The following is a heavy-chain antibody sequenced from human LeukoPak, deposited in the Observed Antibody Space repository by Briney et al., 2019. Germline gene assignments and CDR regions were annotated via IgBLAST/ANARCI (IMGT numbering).Heavy chain of an antibody. V-gene: IGHV4-39*01. J-gene: IGHJ4*02. CDR1: GGSISSSSYY. CDR2: IYYSGST. D-gene: IGHD6-13*01. CDR3: ARGIAAPFGGDY. Sequence: PSETLSLTCTVSGGSISSSSYYWGWIRQPPGKGLEWIGSIYYSGSTYYNPSLKSRVTISVDASKNQFSLKLSSVTAADTAVYYCARGIAAPFGGDYWGQGTLVTVSS.